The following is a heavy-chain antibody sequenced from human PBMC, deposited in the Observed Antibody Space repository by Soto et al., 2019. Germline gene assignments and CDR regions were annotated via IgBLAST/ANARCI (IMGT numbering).Heavy chain of an antibody. CDR2: IIPLFGST. Sequence: ASVKVSCKVSGGTFSSYAISWVRQAPGQGLEWMGGIIPLFGSTNYAQKFQGRVTITADESTSTSYMELSSLRSEDTAVYYRARDRCSGGSCSRFNWFDPWGQGTLVTVSS. CDR1: GGTFSSYA. J-gene: IGHJ5*02. V-gene: IGHV1-69*13. CDR3: ARDRCSGGSCSRFNWFDP. D-gene: IGHD2-15*01.